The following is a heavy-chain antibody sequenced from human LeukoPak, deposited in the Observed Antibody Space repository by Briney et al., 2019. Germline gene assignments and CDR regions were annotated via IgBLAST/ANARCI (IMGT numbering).Heavy chain of an antibody. CDR2: IYPGDSDT. D-gene: IGHD2-2*01. V-gene: IGHV5-51*01. J-gene: IGHJ5*02. Sequence: GESLKISCKGSGYSFTSYWIGWVRQMPGKGLEWMGIIYPGDSDTRYSPSFQGQVTISADKSISTAYLQWSSLKASGTAMYYCARVRDIVVVPAAGSGNWFDPWGQGTLVTVSS. CDR1: GYSFTSYW. CDR3: ARVRDIVVVPAAGSGNWFDP.